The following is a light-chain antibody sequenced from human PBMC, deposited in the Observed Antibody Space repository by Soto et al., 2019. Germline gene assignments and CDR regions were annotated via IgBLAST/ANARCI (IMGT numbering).Light chain of an antibody. J-gene: IGLJ2*01. V-gene: IGLV2-23*02. Sequence: QSALTQPASVSGFPGQSITISCTGTSSDVGIYNLVSWYQQHPGKAPKLIIHEVTKRPSGVSNRFSGSKSGNTASLTISGLQAEDEADYYCCSYVGFNTVVFGGGTKLTVL. CDR3: CSYVGFNTVV. CDR2: EVT. CDR1: SSDVGIYNL.